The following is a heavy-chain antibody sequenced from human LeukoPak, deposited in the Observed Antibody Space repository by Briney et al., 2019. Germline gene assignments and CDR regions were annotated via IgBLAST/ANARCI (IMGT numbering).Heavy chain of an antibody. Sequence: GGSLRLSCAASGFTFSSYSMNWVRQAPGKGLEWVSSISSSSSYIYYADSVKGRFTISRDNAKNSLYLQMNSLRAEDTAVYDCAREFGDPRWYYDFAGEFVLWGQGTLVTVSS. CDR3: AREFGDPRWYYDFAGEFVL. J-gene: IGHJ5*02. CDR2: ISSSSSYI. CDR1: GFTFSSYS. V-gene: IGHV3-21*01. D-gene: IGHD3-3*01.